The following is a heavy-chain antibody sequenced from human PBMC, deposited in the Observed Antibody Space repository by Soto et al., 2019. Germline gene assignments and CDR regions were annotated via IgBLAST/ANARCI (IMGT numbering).Heavy chain of an antibody. CDR2: ISGSGSTT. V-gene: IGHV3-23*01. J-gene: IGHJ4*02. CDR1: GFNFSSYA. Sequence: GGSLRLSCAASGFNFSSYAMSWVRQAPGKGLEWVSSISGSGSTTYYADSVKGRFTISRDNSRDTLHLQMNSLRAEDTAVYYCAKEWPQMGTISLDYWGLGTLVTVSS. D-gene: IGHD1-1*01. CDR3: AKEWPQMGTISLDY.